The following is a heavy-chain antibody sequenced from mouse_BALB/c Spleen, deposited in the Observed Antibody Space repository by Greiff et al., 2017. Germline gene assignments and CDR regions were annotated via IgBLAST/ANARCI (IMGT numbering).Heavy chain of an antibody. CDR3: ASPFYYDYAMDY. V-gene: IGHV1-4*01. CDR2: INPSSGYT. J-gene: IGHJ4*01. CDR1: GYTFTSYT. D-gene: IGHD2-4*01. Sequence: QVQLQQSGAELARPGASVKMSCKASGYTFTSYTMHWVKQRPGQGLEWIGYINPSSGYTNYNQKFKDKATLTADKSSSTAYMQLSSLTSEDSAVYYCASPFYYDYAMDYWGQGTSVTVSS.